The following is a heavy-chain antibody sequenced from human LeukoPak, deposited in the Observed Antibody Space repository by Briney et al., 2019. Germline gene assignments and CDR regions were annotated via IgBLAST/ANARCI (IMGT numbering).Heavy chain of an antibody. J-gene: IGHJ4*02. D-gene: IGHD2-2*01. Sequence: PGRSLRLSCAASGFTFSSYAMHWVRQAPGKGLEWVAVMSYDGSNKYYADSVKGRFTNSRDNSKNTLYLQMISLRADDTAVYYCAKRGDCSSPSCSSLDYWGQGTLVTVSS. CDR3: AKRGDCSSPSCSSLDY. CDR2: MSYDGSNK. V-gene: IGHV3-30*04. CDR1: GFTFSSYA.